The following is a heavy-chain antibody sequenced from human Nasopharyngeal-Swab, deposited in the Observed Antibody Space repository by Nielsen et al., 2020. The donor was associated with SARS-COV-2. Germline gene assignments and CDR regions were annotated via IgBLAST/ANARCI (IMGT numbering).Heavy chain of an antibody. Sequence: SLKISCAASGFTFRDYAMHWVRQAPGKGLEWVSSIGWNSATMGYADSVKGRFTISRDDAKSSLYLQMNSLRIEDTALYYCAKSGRSGTQYYFYDMDVWGQGTTVTVSS. D-gene: IGHD1-1*01. CDR1: GFTFRDYA. J-gene: IGHJ6*02. CDR3: AKSGRSGTQYYFYDMDV. CDR2: IGWNSATM. V-gene: IGHV3-9*01.